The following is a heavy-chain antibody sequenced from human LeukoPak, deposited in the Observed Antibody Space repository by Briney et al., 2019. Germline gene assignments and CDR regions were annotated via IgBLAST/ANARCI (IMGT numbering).Heavy chain of an antibody. Sequence: ASVKVSCKASGYTFTSYYMHWVRQARGQGLGWMGIINPSGGSTSYAQKFQGRVTMTRDTSTSTVYMELSSLRSEDTAVYYCARAVEAAAGAEYFQHWGQGTLVTVSS. J-gene: IGHJ1*01. CDR1: GYTFTSYY. CDR3: ARAVEAAAGAEYFQH. V-gene: IGHV1-46*01. CDR2: INPSGGST. D-gene: IGHD6-13*01.